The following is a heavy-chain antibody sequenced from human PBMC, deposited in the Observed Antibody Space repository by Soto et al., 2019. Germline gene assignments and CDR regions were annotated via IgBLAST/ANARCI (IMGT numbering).Heavy chain of an antibody. Sequence: GGSLRLSCAASGFTFSSYGMHWVRQAPGKGLEWVAVIWYDGSNKYYADSVKGRFTISRDNSKNTLYLQMNSLRAEDTAVYYCARALAAAKNYYYYYMDVWGKGTTVTVSS. D-gene: IGHD6-13*01. J-gene: IGHJ6*03. CDR2: IWYDGSNK. CDR3: ARALAAAKNYYYYYMDV. V-gene: IGHV3-33*01. CDR1: GFTFSSYG.